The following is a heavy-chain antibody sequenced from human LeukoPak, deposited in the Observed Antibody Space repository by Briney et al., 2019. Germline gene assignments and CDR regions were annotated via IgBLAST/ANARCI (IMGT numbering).Heavy chain of an antibody. CDR1: GGSFSGYY. CDR2: IDHSGSA. D-gene: IGHD2-2*01. V-gene: IGHV4-34*01. Sequence: PSETLSLTCAVYGGSFSGYYWSWIRQPPGKGLEWIGEIDHSGSANYNPSLKSRVTISVDTSKNQFSLKLSSVTAADTAVYYCARGSPYQLLYLDYWGQGTLVTVSS. J-gene: IGHJ4*02. CDR3: ARGSPYQLLYLDY.